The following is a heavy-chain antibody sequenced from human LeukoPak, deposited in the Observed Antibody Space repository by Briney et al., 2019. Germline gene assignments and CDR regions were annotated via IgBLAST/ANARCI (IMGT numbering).Heavy chain of an antibody. CDR1: GFTFSNAW. D-gene: IGHD6-13*01. CDR2: IKSKTDGGTT. J-gene: IGHJ6*02. Sequence: PGGSLRLSCAASGFTFSNAWMSWVRQAPGKGLEWVGRIKSKTDGGTTDYAPPVKGRFTISRDDSKNTLYLQMNSLKTEDTAVYYCTTAAGLAYYYGMDVWGQGTTVTVSS. V-gene: IGHV3-15*01. CDR3: TTAAGLAYYYGMDV.